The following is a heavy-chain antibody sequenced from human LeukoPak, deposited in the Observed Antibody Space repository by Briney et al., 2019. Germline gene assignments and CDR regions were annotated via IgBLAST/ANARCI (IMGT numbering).Heavy chain of an antibody. CDR3: TRVGSTGSRYYFDS. V-gene: IGHV1-8*03. CDR2: MNPNSGNT. D-gene: IGHD1-26*01. CDR1: GYTFTSYD. Sequence: GASVKVSCKASGYTFTSYDINWVRQATGQGLEWMGWMNPNSGNTGYAQKFQGRVTITRNTSISTAYMELSSLRSEDTAVYYCTRVGSTGSRYYFDSWGQGTLVTVSS. J-gene: IGHJ4*02.